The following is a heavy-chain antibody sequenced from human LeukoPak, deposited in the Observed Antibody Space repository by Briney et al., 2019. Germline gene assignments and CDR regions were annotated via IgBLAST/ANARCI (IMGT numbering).Heavy chain of an antibody. CDR2: ISSSSSAI. D-gene: IGHD7-27*01. V-gene: IGHV3-48*02. Sequence: GGSLRLSCAASGVTFSSYAMNWVRQAPGKGLEWVSYISSSSSAIYYADSVKGRFTISRDNAKNPLYLQMNSLRDEDTAVYYCARDRLGIDYWGQGTLVTVSS. J-gene: IGHJ4*02. CDR1: GVTFSSYA. CDR3: ARDRLGIDY.